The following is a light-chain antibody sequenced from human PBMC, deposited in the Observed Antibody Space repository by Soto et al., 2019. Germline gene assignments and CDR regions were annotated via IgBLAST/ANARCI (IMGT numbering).Light chain of an antibody. CDR3: SSYTSSSTSVL. CDR2: EVN. CDR1: SSDDGNYNY. V-gene: IGLV2-14*01. Sequence: QSVLTQPASVSGSPGQSITISCTGTSSDDGNYNYVSWYQQYPGKAPKLMIYEVNNRPSGVSNRFSGSKSGNTASLTISGLQAEDEADYYCSSYTSSSTSVLFGGGTQLTVL. J-gene: IGLJ2*01.